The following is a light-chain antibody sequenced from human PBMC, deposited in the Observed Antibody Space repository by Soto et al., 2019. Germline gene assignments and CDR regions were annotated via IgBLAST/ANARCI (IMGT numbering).Light chain of an antibody. Sequence: DIQMTQSPSSLSASVGDRVTITCQASQDISNYLNWYQQKPGKAPKLLIYDASNLETGVPSRFSGSGSGTDFTFTISSLQPEDIATYYCQHYSAIFGPGTKVDIK. J-gene: IGKJ3*01. V-gene: IGKV1-33*01. CDR3: QHYSAI. CDR1: QDISNY. CDR2: DAS.